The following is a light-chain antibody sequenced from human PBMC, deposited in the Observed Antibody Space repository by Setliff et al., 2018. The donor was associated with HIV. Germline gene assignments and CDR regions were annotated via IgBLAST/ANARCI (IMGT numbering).Light chain of an antibody. V-gene: IGLV2-14*01. J-gene: IGLJ1*01. CDR1: SSDVGAYDF. Sequence: QSALTRPASVSGSPGQSITLSCTGTSSDVGAYDFVSWYQHHPGKAPKLIIYEVTNRPSGVSNRFSGSKSGNTASLTISGLQAEDEADYYCSSFTTRSTVVFGSGTKV. CDR3: SSFTTRSTVV. CDR2: EVT.